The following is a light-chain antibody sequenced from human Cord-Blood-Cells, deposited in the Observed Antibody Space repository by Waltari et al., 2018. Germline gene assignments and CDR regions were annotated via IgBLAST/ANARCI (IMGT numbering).Light chain of an antibody. V-gene: IGKV1D-13*01. CDR2: DAS. CDR1: QGISSA. J-gene: IGKJ5*01. Sequence: AIQLTQSPSSLSASVGDRVTISCRASQGISSALAWYQQKPGKAPKLLIYDASSLASGVPSRFSGSGSGTDFTLTISSLQPEDFATYYCQQFNNYLITFGQGTRLEIK. CDR3: QQFNNYLIT.